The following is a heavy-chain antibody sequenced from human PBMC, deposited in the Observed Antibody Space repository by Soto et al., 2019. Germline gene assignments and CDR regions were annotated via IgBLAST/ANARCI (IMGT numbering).Heavy chain of an antibody. CDR2: INPNSGGT. J-gene: IGHJ4*02. V-gene: IGHV1-2*04. CDR3: AGAPGGDILTGYYRFDY. CDR1: GYTFTGYY. Sequence: QVQLVQSGAEVKKPGASVKVSCKASGYTFTGYYMHWVRQAPGQGLEWMGWINPNSGGTNYAQKFQGWVTMTRATSTSTAYMEQSRLRSEDTAAYCCAGAPGGDILTGYYRFDYWGQGTLVTVSS. D-gene: IGHD3-9*01.